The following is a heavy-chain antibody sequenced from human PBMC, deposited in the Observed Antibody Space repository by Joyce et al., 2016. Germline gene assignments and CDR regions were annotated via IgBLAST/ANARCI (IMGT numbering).Heavy chain of an antibody. V-gene: IGHV3-23*01. D-gene: IGHD4-11*01. CDR1: GFTFDNYA. J-gene: IGHJ6*02. Sequence: EVQLLESGGGLVPPGGSLRLSCAASGFTFDNYAMSWVRQAPGKGLEWVSSISNRGVSTHYADSVKGRFTISRDTSKSTVYLQMNARRADDTAAYYCAKRGGTTVDHLVYYYFGMDVWGQGTTVTVSS. CDR3: AKRGGTTVDHLVYYYFGMDV. CDR2: ISNRGVST.